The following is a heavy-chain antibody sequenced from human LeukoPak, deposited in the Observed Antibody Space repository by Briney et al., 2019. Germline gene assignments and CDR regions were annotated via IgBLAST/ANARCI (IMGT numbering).Heavy chain of an antibody. CDR3: AKYGTIFGVNDY. J-gene: IGHJ4*02. CDR1: GFTFSSYA. Sequence: GGSLRLSCAASGFTFSSYAMRWVRQAPGKGLEWVSAISGSGGSTYYADSVKGRFTISRDNSKNTLYLQMNSLRAEDTAVYYCAKYGTIFGVNDYWGQGTLVTVS. D-gene: IGHD3-3*01. V-gene: IGHV3-23*01. CDR2: ISGSGGST.